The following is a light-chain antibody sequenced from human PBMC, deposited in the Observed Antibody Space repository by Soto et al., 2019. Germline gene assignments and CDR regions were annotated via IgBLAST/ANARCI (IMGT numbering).Light chain of an antibody. CDR2: AAS. CDR3: QQQGT. Sequence: EIVLTQSPGTLSLSPGERATLSCRASEFLSRRYLVWYQQKPGQAPILLIYAASRRATGIPDRFSGSGSATESTLTINTVEPEDFAVYYCQQQGTFGQGTKLEIK. CDR1: EFLSRRY. V-gene: IGKV3-20*01. J-gene: IGKJ2*01.